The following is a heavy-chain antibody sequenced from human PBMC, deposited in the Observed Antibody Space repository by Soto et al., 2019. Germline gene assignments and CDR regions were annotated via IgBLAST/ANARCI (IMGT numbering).Heavy chain of an antibody. CDR2: VSSDGSKE. J-gene: IGHJ4*02. CDR3: AKDVFGGAGQVWLVRFPEY. Sequence: QVQLVESGGGVVQPGTSLRLSCAASGFTFGSYGIHWVRQAPGKGLEWVAVVSSDGSKEFYSDSVRGRFAISRDNSKNELFLEINSLKTEDTAVYYCAKDVFGGAGQVWLVRFPEYWGQGTQVTVSS. V-gene: IGHV3-30*18. D-gene: IGHD6-19*01. CDR1: GFTFGSYG.